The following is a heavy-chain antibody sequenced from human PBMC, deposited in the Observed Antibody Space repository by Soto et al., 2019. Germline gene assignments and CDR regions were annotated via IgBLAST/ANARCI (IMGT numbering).Heavy chain of an antibody. Sequence: GASVKVSCKASGGTFSSYVINWVRQAPGQGLEWMGGIIPIFGTANYAQKFLGGVTITADESTSTAYMELSSLRSEDTATYYCARDSGTGGWYLSRADYWGQGTLFTVSS. D-gene: IGHD6-19*01. CDR3: ARDSGTGGWYLSRADY. V-gene: IGHV1-69*13. CDR2: IIPIFGTA. J-gene: IGHJ4*02. CDR1: GGTFSSYV.